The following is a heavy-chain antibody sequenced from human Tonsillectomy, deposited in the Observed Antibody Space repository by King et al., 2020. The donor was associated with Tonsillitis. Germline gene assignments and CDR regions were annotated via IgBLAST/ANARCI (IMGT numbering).Heavy chain of an antibody. D-gene: IGHD1-26*01. CDR2: HYYSGRT. CDR3: ARDRWELREGAFDI. V-gene: IGHV4-30-4*01. Sequence: QLQESGPGLVKPSQTLSLTCTVSGGSISIVDYYWSWISQPPREGLECVVCHYYSGRTYYNPSLQSRLTISVDTSKNQFSLKLSSVTAADTAVYYCARDRWELREGAFDIWGQGTMVTVSS. J-gene: IGHJ3*02. CDR1: GGSISIVDYY.